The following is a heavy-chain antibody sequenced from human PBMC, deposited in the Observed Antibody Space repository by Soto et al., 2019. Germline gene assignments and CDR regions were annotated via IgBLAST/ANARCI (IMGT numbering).Heavy chain of an antibody. D-gene: IGHD2-8*01. CDR3: AREQDCTNGVCRNYYYYYGMDV. J-gene: IGHJ6*02. CDR1: GYTFTRYG. Sequence: ASVKVSCKASGYTFTRYGVSWVRQAPGQGLEWMGWISAYNGNTNYAQKLQGRVTMTTDTSTSTAYMELRSLRSDDTAVYYCAREQDCTNGVCRNYYYYYGMDVWGQGTTVTVSS. V-gene: IGHV1-18*01. CDR2: ISAYNGNT.